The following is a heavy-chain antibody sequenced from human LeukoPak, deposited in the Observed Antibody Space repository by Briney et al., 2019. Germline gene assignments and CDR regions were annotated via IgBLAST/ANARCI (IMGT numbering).Heavy chain of an antibody. J-gene: IGHJ6*04. D-gene: IGHD6-19*01. CDR1: GYTFTSYG. Sequence: GASVKVSCKASGYTFTSYGISWVRQAPGQGLEWMGWISAYNGNTNYAQKLQGRVTMTTDTSTSTAYMELRSLRSDDTAVYYCARVSMGSGWPNYYYYGMDVWGKGTTVTVSS. CDR3: ARVSMGSGWPNYYYYGMDV. CDR2: ISAYNGNT. V-gene: IGHV1-18*04.